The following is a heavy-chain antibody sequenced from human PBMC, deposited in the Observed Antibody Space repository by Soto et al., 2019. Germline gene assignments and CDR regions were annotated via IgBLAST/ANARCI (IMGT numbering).Heavy chain of an antibody. D-gene: IGHD3-22*01. V-gene: IGHV4-30-4*01. J-gene: IGHJ3*02. CDR1: GDSISSGDYY. CDR3: ARERRITMIVVVTDAFDI. CDR2: IYYSGST. Sequence: SETLSLTCTVSGDSISSGDYYWSWIRQPPGKGLEWIGYIYYSGSTYYNPSLKSRVTISVDTSKNQFSLKLSSVTAADTAVYYCARERRITMIVVVTDAFDIWGQGTMVTVSS.